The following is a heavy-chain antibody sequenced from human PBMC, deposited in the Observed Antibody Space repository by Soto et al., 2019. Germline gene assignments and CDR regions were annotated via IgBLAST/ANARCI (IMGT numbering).Heavy chain of an antibody. D-gene: IGHD6-19*01. CDR1: GGSFRGYY. J-gene: IGHJ4*02. V-gene: IGHV4-34*01. CDR3: GVAVAGVREGY. Sequence: QVQLQQWGAGLLKPSETLSLTCAVYGGSFRGYYWSWIRQPPGKGLEWIGEINHSGSTNYNPSLKSRVTLSVDTSKNQFSLKLSSVTAADTAVYYCGVAVAGVREGYWGQGTLVTVSS. CDR2: INHSGST.